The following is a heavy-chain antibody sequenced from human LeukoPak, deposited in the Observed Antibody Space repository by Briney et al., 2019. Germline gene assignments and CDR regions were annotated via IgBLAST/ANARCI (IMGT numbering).Heavy chain of an antibody. J-gene: IGHJ4*02. D-gene: IGHD5-18*01. V-gene: IGHV3-53*01. CDR1: GFTVSSNY. CDR3: ARATRGYSSPYYFDY. CDR2: IYCGGST. Sequence: AGSLRLSCAASGFTVSSNYMSWVRQAPGKGLEWVAVIYCGGSTYYADSVKGRFTISRDNSKNPLYLQMSSLRAEDTAGYYCARATRGYSSPYYFDYWGQGTLVTVSS.